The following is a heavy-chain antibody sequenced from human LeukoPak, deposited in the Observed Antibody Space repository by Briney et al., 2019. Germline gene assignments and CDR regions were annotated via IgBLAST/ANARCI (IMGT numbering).Heavy chain of an antibody. J-gene: IGHJ6*03. CDR2: IYYSGNT. D-gene: IGHD6-6*01. Sequence: SETLSLTCAVSGVSVRSYYWSWIRQSPGKGLEWIAYIYYSGNTKYNPSLKSRVTISVDKSKNQFSLKLSSVTAADTAVYYCARSYSSSDHYYYYMDVWGKGTTVTVSS. CDR1: GVSVRSYY. CDR3: ARSYSSSDHYYYYMDV. V-gene: IGHV4-59*02.